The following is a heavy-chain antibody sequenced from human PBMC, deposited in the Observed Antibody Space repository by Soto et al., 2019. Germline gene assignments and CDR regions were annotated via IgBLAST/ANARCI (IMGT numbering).Heavy chain of an antibody. J-gene: IGHJ4*02. CDR3: ANVPEYNFWSGYRYYFDY. V-gene: IGHV3-23*01. CDR1: GFTFSNHV. CDR2: INGGGGST. D-gene: IGHD3-3*01. Sequence: PGGSLRLSCAASGFTFSNHVMNWVRQAPGKGLEWVSAINGGGGSTFYADSVKGRFTISRDNSKNTLYLQMHSLRADDTAVYYCANVPEYNFWSGYRYYFDYWGLGTLVTVSS.